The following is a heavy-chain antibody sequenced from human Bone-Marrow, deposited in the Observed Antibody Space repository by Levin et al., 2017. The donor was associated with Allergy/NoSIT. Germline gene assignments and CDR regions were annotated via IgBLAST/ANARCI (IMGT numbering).Heavy chain of an antibody. D-gene: IGHD6-19*01. V-gene: IGHV3-35*01. J-gene: IGHJ6*02. Sequence: PGGSLRLSCAASGFTFSNSDMNWVHQAPGKGLEWVSGVSWNGSRTHYADSVKGRFIISRDNSRNTLYLQTNSLRAEDTAVYYCVRKGRSVAVTRGSYYYYDGMDVWGQGTTVTVSS. CDR2: VSWNGSRT. CDR1: GFTFSNSD. CDR3: VRKGRSVAVTRGSYYYYDGMDV.